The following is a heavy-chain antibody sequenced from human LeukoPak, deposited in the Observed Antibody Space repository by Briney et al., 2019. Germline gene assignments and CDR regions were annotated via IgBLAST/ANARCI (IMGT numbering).Heavy chain of an antibody. J-gene: IGHJ4*02. D-gene: IGHD6-13*01. V-gene: IGHV3-21*01. Sequence: GGSLRLSCAASGFTFSTYSMNWVRQAPGKGLEWVSFISSSSEYIYYANSVKGRFTISRDNAKNSLYLQVNSLRAEDTAVYYCAKDGSPAGQYSSTWYGNYFDYWGQGTLVTVSS. CDR3: AKDGSPAGQYSSTWYGNYFDY. CDR2: ISSSSEYI. CDR1: GFTFSTYS.